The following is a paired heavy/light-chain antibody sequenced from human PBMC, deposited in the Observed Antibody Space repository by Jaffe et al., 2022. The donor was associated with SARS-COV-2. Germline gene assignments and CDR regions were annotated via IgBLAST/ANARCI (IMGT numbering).Heavy chain of an antibody. Sequence: EVQLVESGGGLVQPGGSLRLSCAASGFSFSSYSMNWVRQAPGKGLEWISYISSSSVTIYYADSVKGRFTISRDNAKNSLYLQMNSLRDEDTAVYYCARQRDGYNRGFDPWGQGTLVTVSS. V-gene: IGHV3-48*02. CDR2: ISSSSVTI. CDR1: GFSFSSYS. J-gene: IGHJ5*02. D-gene: IGHD5-12*01. CDR3: ARQRDGYNRGFDP.
Light chain of an antibody. CDR3: QQRGNWPLT. CDR1: QSISSY. V-gene: IGKV3-11*01. J-gene: IGKJ4*01. Sequence: EIVLTQSPATLSLSPGERATLSCRASQSISSYLAWYQQKPGQAPRLLIYDASNRATAIPARFSGSGSGTDFTLTISSLEPEDFAVYYCQQRGNWPLTFGGGTKVEIK. CDR2: DAS.